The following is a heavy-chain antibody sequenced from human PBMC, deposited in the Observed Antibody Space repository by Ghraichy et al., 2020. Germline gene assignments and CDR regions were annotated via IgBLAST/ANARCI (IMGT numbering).Heavy chain of an antibody. CDR3: ARDYCSSASCYRRGTAFDI. CDR1: GFTVSSNY. CDR2: IYSGGDT. D-gene: IGHD2-2*02. V-gene: IGHV3-53*01. J-gene: IGHJ3*02. Sequence: GGSLRLSCAASGFTVSSNYMSWVRQAPGKGPQWVSVIYSGGDTYYADSVKGRFTISRDNSKNTLYLQMNSLRAEDTAVYYCARDYCSSASCYRRGTAFDIWGQGTMVTVSS.